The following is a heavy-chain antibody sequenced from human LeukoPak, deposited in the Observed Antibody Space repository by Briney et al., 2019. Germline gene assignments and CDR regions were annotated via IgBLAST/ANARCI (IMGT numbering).Heavy chain of an antibody. CDR2: IYSGGST. Sequence: PGGSLRLSCAASGFTVSGNYMNWLRQAPGKGLEWVSVIYSGGSTYYADSVKGRFTISRNNSKNTLYLQMNSLRAEDTAVYYCAIDLVDSSGYSYYFDYWGQGALVTVSS. CDR3: AIDLVDSSGYSYYFDY. V-gene: IGHV3-66*02. D-gene: IGHD3-22*01. J-gene: IGHJ4*02. CDR1: GFTVSGNY.